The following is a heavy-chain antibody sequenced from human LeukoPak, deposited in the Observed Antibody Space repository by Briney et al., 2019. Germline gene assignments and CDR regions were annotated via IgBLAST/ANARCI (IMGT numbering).Heavy chain of an antibody. CDR2: IYHSGST. CDR3: AGENVLWFGELREDY. J-gene: IGHJ4*02. Sequence: PSETLSLTCTVSGYSISSGYYWGWIRQPPGKGLEWIGSIYHSGSTYYNPSLKSRVTISVDTSKNQFSLKLSSVTAADTAVYYCAGENVLWFGELREDYWGQGTLVTVSS. D-gene: IGHD3-10*01. CDR1: GYSISSGYY. V-gene: IGHV4-38-2*02.